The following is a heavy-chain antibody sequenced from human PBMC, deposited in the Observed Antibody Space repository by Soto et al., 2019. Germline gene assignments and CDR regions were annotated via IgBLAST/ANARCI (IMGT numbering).Heavy chain of an antibody. CDR3: ARARGWAPQAYYDFWSGYYPYYYGMDV. CDR1: GYTFTSYD. J-gene: IGHJ6*02. CDR2: MNPNSGNT. V-gene: IGHV1-8*01. Sequence: ASVKVSCKASGYTFTSYDINWVRQATGQGLEWMGWMNPNSGNTGYAQKFQGRVTMTRNTSISTAYMELSSLRSEDTAVYYCARARGWAPQAYYDFWSGYYPYYYGMDVWGQGTTVTVSS. D-gene: IGHD3-3*01.